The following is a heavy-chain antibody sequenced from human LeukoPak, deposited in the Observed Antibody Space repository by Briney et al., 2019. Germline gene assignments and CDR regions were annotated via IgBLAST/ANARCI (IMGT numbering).Heavy chain of an antibody. D-gene: IGHD3-10*01. CDR3: ARGDGSGSYYCVY. CDR2: INPNSGGT. J-gene: IGHJ4*02. V-gene: IGHV1-2*02. Sequence: GASVKVSCKASGYTFTGYYMHWVRQAPGQGLEWMGWINPNSGGTNYAQKFQGRVTMTRDTSINTAYMELSSLRSEDTAVYYCARGDGSGSYYCVYWGQGTLVTVSS. CDR1: GYTFTGYY.